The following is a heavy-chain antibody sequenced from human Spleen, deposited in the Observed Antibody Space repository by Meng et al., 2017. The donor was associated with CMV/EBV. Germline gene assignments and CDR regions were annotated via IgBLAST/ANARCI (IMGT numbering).Heavy chain of an antibody. CDR3: ARDPYCNSTSCSHYFDY. CDR1: GFTFSRYS. J-gene: IGHJ4*02. Sequence: GGSLRLSCAASGFTFSRYSMNWVRQAPGKELEWVSSISSSGNYIYYADSVKGRFTISRDNAKNSLYLQMNSLRAEDTAVYYCARDPYCNSTSCSHYFDYWGQGTLVTVSS. CDR2: ISSSGNYI. D-gene: IGHD2-2*01. V-gene: IGHV3-21*01.